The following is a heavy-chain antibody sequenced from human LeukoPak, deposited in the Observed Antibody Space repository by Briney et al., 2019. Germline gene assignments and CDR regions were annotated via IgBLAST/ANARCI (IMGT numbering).Heavy chain of an antibody. D-gene: IGHD6-6*01. CDR1: GLDFGDYG. V-gene: IGHV3-30*02. Sequence: GGSLRLSCAASGLDFGDYGMHWVRQAPGKGLEWIAFLRYDGSNKYYADSVKGRFTISGDNSKDSLYLQMNSLRAEDTAVYYCAKDGYSSSSIVDYWGQGTLVTVSS. CDR3: AKDGYSSSSIVDY. J-gene: IGHJ4*02. CDR2: LRYDGSNK.